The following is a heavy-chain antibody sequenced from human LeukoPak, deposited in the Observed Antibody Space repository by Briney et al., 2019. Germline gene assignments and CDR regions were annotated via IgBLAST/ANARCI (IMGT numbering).Heavy chain of an antibody. Sequence: SGTLSLTCAVSGGSISSSNWWSWVRQPPGKGLEWIGEIYHSGSTNYNPSLKSRVTISVDKSKNQFSLKLSSVTAADTAVYYCASRGIIVVVTASAFDIWGQGTMVTVSS. CDR2: IYHSGST. CDR3: ASRGIIVVVTASAFDI. D-gene: IGHD2-21*02. J-gene: IGHJ3*02. CDR1: GGSISSSNW. V-gene: IGHV4-4*02.